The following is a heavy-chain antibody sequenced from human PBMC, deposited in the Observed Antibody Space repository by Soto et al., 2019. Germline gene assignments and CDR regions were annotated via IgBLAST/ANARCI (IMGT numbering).Heavy chain of an antibody. Sequence: SETLSLTCTVSGGSVSSGSHYWSWIRQPPGKGLEWIGNIYYSGSTKYNPSLKSRVTISVDRSRNHFSLNLRSVTTADTALYYCARDMSYDFWSGYVGFDPWGQGTLVTVSS. CDR3: ARDMSYDFWSGYVGFDP. D-gene: IGHD3-3*01. CDR1: GGSVSSGSHY. J-gene: IGHJ5*02. CDR2: IYYSGST. V-gene: IGHV4-61*03.